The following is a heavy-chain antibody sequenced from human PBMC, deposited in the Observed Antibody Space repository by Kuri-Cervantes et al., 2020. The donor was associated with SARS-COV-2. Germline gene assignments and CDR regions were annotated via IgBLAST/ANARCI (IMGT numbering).Heavy chain of an antibody. Sequence: ASVKVSCKASGYTFTSYDINWVRQATGQGLEWMGWMNPNSGNTGYAQKFQGRVTITRNTSISTAYMELSSVTAADTAVYYCARQGGGYWGSAWWFDPWGQGTLVTVSS. CDR3: ARQGGGYWGSAWWFDP. CDR1: GYTFTSYD. J-gene: IGHJ5*02. CDR2: MNPNSGNT. V-gene: IGHV1-8*03. D-gene: IGHD7-27*01.